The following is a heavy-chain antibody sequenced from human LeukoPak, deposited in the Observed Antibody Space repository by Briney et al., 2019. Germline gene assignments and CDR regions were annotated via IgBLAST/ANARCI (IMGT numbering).Heavy chain of an antibody. CDR1: GFTFSSYA. D-gene: IGHD2-8*01. J-gene: IGHJ4*02. CDR3: AKGMQYCTNGVCYTPFDY. CDR2: ISGSGGST. V-gene: IGHV3-23*01. Sequence: GGSLRLSCAASGFTFSSYAMSWVRQAPGKGLEWVSAISGSGGSTYYADSVKGRFTISRDNSKNTLYLQMNSLRAEDTAVYYCAKGMQYCTNGVCYTPFDYWGQGTLVTVSP.